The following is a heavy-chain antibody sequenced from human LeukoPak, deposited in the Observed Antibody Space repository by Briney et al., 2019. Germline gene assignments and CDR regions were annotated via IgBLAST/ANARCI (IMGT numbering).Heavy chain of an antibody. Sequence: GGSLRLSCAAPGFTFSSYSMNWVRQAPGKGLEWVSSISSSSSYIYYADSVKGRFTISRDNAKNSLYLQMNSLRAEDTAVYYCARDLLTVASAFDIWGQGTMVTVSS. J-gene: IGHJ3*02. D-gene: IGHD4/OR15-4a*01. V-gene: IGHV3-21*01. CDR1: GFTFSSYS. CDR3: ARDLLTVASAFDI. CDR2: ISSSSSYI.